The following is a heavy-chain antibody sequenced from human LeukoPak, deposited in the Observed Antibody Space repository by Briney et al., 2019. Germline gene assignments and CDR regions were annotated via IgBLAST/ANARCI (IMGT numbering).Heavy chain of an antibody. D-gene: IGHD6-13*01. CDR1: GYTFTSYF. V-gene: IGHV1-69*02. Sequence: GASVKVSCKASGYTFTSYFIHWVRQAPGQGLEWMGRIIPILGIANYAQKFQGRVTITADKSTSTAYMELSSLRSEDTAVYYCARGSGSIIVAAGTLDYWGQGTLVTVSS. CDR3: ARGSGSIIVAAGTLDY. J-gene: IGHJ4*02. CDR2: IIPILGIA.